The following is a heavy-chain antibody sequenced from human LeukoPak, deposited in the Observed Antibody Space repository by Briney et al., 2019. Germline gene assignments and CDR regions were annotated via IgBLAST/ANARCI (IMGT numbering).Heavy chain of an antibody. CDR2: INSDGGST. J-gene: IGHJ3*02. V-gene: IGHV3-64D*06. CDR3: VKDHPDSGWFFGAFDI. CDR1: GCTFSSYA. D-gene: IGHD6-19*01. Sequence: TGGSLRLSCSASGCTFSSYALHWVRQAPGKGLGYASAINSDGGSTYYADSVKGRFTISRDNSKNTLYLQMSSLSAEDTAVYYCVKDHPDSGWFFGAFDIWGQGTMVTVSS.